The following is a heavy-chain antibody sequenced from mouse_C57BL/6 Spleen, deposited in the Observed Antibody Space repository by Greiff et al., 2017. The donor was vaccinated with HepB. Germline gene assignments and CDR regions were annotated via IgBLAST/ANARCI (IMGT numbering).Heavy chain of an antibody. CDR3: ARSGPSYDYYAMDY. J-gene: IGHJ4*01. D-gene: IGHD3-1*01. Sequence: QVHVKQSGAELARPGASVKLSCKASGYTFTSYGISWVKQRTGQGLEWIGEIYPRSGNTYYNEKFKGKATLTADKSSSTAYMELRSLTSEDSAVYFCARSGPSYDYYAMDYWGQGTSVTVSS. CDR1: GYTFTSYG. V-gene: IGHV1-81*01. CDR2: IYPRSGNT.